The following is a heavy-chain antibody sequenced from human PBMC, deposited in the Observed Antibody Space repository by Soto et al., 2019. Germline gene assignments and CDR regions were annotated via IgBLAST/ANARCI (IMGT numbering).Heavy chain of an antibody. CDR1: GFTFSSCT. V-gene: IGHV3-21*01. CDR3: SGCSGDDCHKNYGMDV. Sequence: EVHLVESGGGLVKPGGSLRLSCAVSGFTFSSCTMNWVRQAPGKGLEWVSSISPSSGHIYYADSVKGRFTISRDNAKNSLFLQMNRLKGEDTAVYYYSGCSGDDCHKNYGMDVWGQGTTVTVSS. D-gene: IGHD2-15*01. J-gene: IGHJ6*02. CDR2: ISPSSGHI.